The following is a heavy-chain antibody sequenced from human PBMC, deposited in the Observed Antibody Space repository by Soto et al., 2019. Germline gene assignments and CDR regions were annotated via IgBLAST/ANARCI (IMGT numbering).Heavy chain of an antibody. CDR1: GDSISSGADY. V-gene: IGHV4-30-4*01. D-gene: IGHD2-21*02. CDR2: IYYTGNT. CDR3: ARGCGNGDCFFDF. J-gene: IGHJ4*02. Sequence: SETLSLTCNVSGDSISSGADYWNWIRQSPGKGLEWIGYIYYTGNTYYNPSLRSRLTISVDRSKNQFSLRLTSVTAADTAVYYCARGCGNGDCFFDFWGKGTLVTVS.